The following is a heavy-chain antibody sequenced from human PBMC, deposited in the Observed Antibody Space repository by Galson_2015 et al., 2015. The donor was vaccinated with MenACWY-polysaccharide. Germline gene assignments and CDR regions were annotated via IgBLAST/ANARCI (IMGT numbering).Heavy chain of an antibody. CDR2: INPNSGGT. V-gene: IGHV1-2*02. Sequence: INPNSGGTNYAQKFQGRVTMTRDTSISTAYMELSRLRSDDTAVYYCARDLADDYGDYAEAFDIWGQGTMVTVSS. CDR3: ARDLADDYGDYAEAFDI. D-gene: IGHD4-17*01. J-gene: IGHJ3*02.